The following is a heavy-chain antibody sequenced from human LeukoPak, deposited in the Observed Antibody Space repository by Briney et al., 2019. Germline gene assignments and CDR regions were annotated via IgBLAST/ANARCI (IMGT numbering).Heavy chain of an antibody. D-gene: IGHD6-19*01. J-gene: IGHJ4*02. CDR2: IHASGRT. CDR3: ARGGSSSGWYNFDL. CDR1: GGYISVYY. V-gene: IGHV4-4*07. Sequence: SETLSLTCTVSGGYISVYYWSWIWQPAGKGLEWIGRIHASGRTNYNPSLKSRVTMSVDTSENQFSLKLNSVTAADTAVYYCARGGSSSGWYNFDLWGQGTLVTVSS.